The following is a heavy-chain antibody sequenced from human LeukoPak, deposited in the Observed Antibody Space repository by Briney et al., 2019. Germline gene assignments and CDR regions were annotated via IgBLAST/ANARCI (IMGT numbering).Heavy chain of an antibody. Sequence: SPTLSLTCAISEDSVSRNSAAWHWLRQSPSRGLEWLGRTYYRSEWFNDYAVSVKSRITINPDTSKNHFSLQLNSVTPEDTAVYYCARETYYFDYWGQGTLVTVSS. CDR2: TYYRSEWFN. V-gene: IGHV6-1*01. J-gene: IGHJ4*02. CDR1: EDSVSRNSAA. CDR3: ARETYYFDY.